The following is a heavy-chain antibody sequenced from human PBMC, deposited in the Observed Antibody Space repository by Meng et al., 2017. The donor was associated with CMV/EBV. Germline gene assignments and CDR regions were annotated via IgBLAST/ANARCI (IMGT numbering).Heavy chain of an antibody. V-gene: IGHV2-5*01. Sequence: SGFSHSTSGRGVGWNSQATGKAMEWHGINYWKEEKRNSQYVKSRLTLTKDTSKNHVVLTMTNMDPVDTATYYCANRRSLYSSSWPYWGQGTLVTVSS. J-gene: IGHJ4*02. CDR3: ANRRSLYSSSWPY. CDR1: GFSHSTSGRG. CDR2: NYWKEEK. D-gene: IGHD6-13*01.